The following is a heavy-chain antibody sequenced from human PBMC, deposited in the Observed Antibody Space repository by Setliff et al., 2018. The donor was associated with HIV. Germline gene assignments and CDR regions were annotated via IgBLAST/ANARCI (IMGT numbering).Heavy chain of an antibody. CDR1: GFTFDDYT. J-gene: IGHJ4*02. D-gene: IGHD6-6*01. V-gene: IGHV3-43*01. CDR2: IYWDGGTT. CDR3: VKNIGGYSSSSVFDY. Sequence: GGSLRLSCAASGFTFDDYTMHWVRQAPGKGLEWVSLIYWDGGTTYYADSVKGRFTISRDSSKNSLYLQMNSLGTEDTALYYCVKNIGGYSSSSVFDYWGQGTLVTVSS.